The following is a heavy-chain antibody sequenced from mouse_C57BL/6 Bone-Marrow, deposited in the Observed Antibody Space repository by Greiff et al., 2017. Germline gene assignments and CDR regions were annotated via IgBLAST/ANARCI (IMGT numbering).Heavy chain of an antibody. Sequence: EVKVEESGGGLVQPGGSMKLSCVASGFTFSNYWMNWVRQSPEKGLEWVAQIRLKSDNYATHYAESVKGRFTISRDDSKSSVYLQMNNLRAEDTGIYYCTVYYYGSRFLGYYAMDYWGQGTSVTVSS. CDR2: IRLKSDNYAT. J-gene: IGHJ4*01. D-gene: IGHD1-1*01. V-gene: IGHV6-3*01. CDR1: GFTFSNYW. CDR3: TVYYYGSRFLGYYAMDY.